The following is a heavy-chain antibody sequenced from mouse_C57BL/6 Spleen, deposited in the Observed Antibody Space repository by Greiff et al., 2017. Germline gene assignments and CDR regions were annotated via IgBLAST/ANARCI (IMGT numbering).Heavy chain of an antibody. CDR3: ARKTTVVGGAMDY. D-gene: IGHD1-1*01. CDR1: GFTFSDYG. Sequence: EVQGVESGGGLVKPGGSLKLSCAASGFTFSDYGMHWVRQAPEKGLEWVAYISSGSSTIYYADTVKGRFTISRDNDKNTLFLQMTSLRSEDTAMYYCARKTTVVGGAMDYWGQGTSVTVSS. J-gene: IGHJ4*01. V-gene: IGHV5-17*01. CDR2: ISSGSSTI.